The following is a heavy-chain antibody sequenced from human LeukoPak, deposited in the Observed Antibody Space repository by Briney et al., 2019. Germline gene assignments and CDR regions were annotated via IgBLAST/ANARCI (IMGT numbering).Heavy chain of an antibody. CDR3: ARDGEGYCSSTSCYGTY. CDR2: ISAYSGNT. V-gene: IGHV1-18*01. J-gene: IGHJ4*02. CDR1: GYTFTSYG. D-gene: IGHD2-2*01. Sequence: ASVKVSCRASGYTFTSYGIKWVRQAPGQGLEWMGWISAYSGNTNYAQKFQDRVSMTTDTSTSTAYMELRSLRSDDTAVYYCARDGEGYCSSTSCYGTYWGQGTLVTVSS.